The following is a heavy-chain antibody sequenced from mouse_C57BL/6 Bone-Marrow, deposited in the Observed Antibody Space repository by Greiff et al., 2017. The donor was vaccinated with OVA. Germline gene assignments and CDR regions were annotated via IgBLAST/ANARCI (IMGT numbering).Heavy chain of an antibody. Sequence: QVQLQQSGAELVRPGASVTLSCKASGYTFTDYEMHWVKQTPVHGLEWIGAIDPETGGTAYNQKFKGKAILTADKSSSTAYMELRSLTSEDSAVDYCTRRGGWGRGFAYWGQGTLVTVSA. V-gene: IGHV1-15*01. CDR1: GYTFTDYE. CDR3: TRRGGWGRGFAY. D-gene: IGHD1-1*02. J-gene: IGHJ3*01. CDR2: IDPETGGT.